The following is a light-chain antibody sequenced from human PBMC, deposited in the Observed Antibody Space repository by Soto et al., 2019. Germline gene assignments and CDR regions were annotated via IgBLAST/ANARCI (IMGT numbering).Light chain of an antibody. CDR2: EVS. CDR1: SSDVGGYNY. CDR3: SSYTSSSTPYV. J-gene: IGLJ1*01. V-gene: IGLV2-14*01. Sequence: QSAGTQPAPVSGSPGQSITISCTGTSSDVGGYNYVSLYQQHPGKAPKLMIYEVSNRPSGVSNRFSGSKSGNTASLTISGLQAEDEADYYCSSYTSSSTPYVFGTGTKVTVL.